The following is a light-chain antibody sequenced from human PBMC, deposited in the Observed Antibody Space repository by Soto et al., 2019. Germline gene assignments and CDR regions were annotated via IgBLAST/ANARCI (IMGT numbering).Light chain of an antibody. Sequence: VLTQPPSVSGTPGQTVTISCSGTTSNIGSNPVNWYQQLPGTAPRLLISTNNQRPSGVPDRFSGSRSGTSASLAISGLQSEDEADYYCAAWDDRLNGPSYVFGTGTKVTVL. V-gene: IGLV1-44*01. CDR1: TSNIGSNP. CDR2: TNN. CDR3: AAWDDRLNGPSYV. J-gene: IGLJ1*01.